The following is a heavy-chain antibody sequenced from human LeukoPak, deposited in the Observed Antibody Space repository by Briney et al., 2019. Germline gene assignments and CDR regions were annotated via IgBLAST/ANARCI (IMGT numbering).Heavy chain of an antibody. CDR1: GFTFSSYA. CDR2: IIDSGEST. Sequence: GGSLTLSCAASGFTFSSYAMSWVRQAPGKGLEWVSGIIDSGESTYYANFAKGRFTISRDNSNNTLYPQMNSLRAEDTAVYYCAKLGGQELHNYYVAVCGKGTTVAVSS. D-gene: IGHD3-16*01. J-gene: IGHJ6*03. CDR3: AKLGGQELHNYYVAV. V-gene: IGHV3-23*01.